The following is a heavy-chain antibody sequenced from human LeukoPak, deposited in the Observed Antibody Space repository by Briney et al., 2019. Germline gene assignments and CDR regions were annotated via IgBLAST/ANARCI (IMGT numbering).Heavy chain of an antibody. CDR1: GYTFTSYG. V-gene: IGHV1-18*03. D-gene: IGHD3-3*01. J-gene: IGHJ6*02. Sequence: ASVKVSCKASGYTFTSYGISWVRQAPGQGLEWMGWISAYNGNTNYAQKLQGRVTMTTDTSTSTAYMELRSLRSDDMAVYYCARDKVRYDFWSGYSPDEYYYYGMDVWGQGTTVTVSS. CDR3: ARDKVRYDFWSGYSPDEYYYYGMDV. CDR2: ISAYNGNT.